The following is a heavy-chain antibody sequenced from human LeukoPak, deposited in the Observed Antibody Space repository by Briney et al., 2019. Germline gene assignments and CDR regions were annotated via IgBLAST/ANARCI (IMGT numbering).Heavy chain of an antibody. CDR1: GYTFTGYY. V-gene: IGHV1-18*04. J-gene: IGHJ6*02. CDR2: ISAYNGNT. CDR3: ARAPPYYDFWSGYSSYYYYGMDV. Sequence: ASVKVSCKASGYTFTGYYMHWVRQAPGQGLEWMGWISAYNGNTNYAQKLQGRVTMTTDTSTSTAYMELRSLRSDDTAVYYCARAPPYYDFWSGYSSYYYYGMDVWGQGTTVTVSS. D-gene: IGHD3-3*01.